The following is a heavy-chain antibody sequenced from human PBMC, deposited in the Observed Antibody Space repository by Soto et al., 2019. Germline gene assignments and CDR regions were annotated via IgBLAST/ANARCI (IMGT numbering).Heavy chain of an antibody. D-gene: IGHD2-2*01. Sequence: QVQLQESGPGLVKPSQTLSLTCTVSGGSISSGGYYWSWIRQHPGKGLEWIGYIYYSGSTYYNPSLKSRVTISVDTSTNQFSLKLSSVTAADTAVYYCAREPVVVPEYYYGMDVWGQGTTVTVSS. CDR3: AREPVVVPEYYYGMDV. CDR2: IYYSGST. J-gene: IGHJ6*02. V-gene: IGHV4-31*03. CDR1: GGSISSGGYY.